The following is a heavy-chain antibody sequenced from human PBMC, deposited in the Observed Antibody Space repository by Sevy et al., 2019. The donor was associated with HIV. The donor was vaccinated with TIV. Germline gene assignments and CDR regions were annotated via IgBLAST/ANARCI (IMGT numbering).Heavy chain of an antibody. J-gene: IGHJ6*02. D-gene: IGHD3-10*01. CDR1: GASISRNY. CDR2: IYLSGSS. CDR3: AREVHNYASGFSEGMDV. Sequence: SETLSLTCTVSGASISRNYWTWIRQPPGKGLEWIGYIYLSGSSNYNPSLKSRVTISIDASKNQFSLKLNSVTAADTAISYCAREVHNYASGFSEGMDVWGQGTSVTVSS. V-gene: IGHV4-59*13.